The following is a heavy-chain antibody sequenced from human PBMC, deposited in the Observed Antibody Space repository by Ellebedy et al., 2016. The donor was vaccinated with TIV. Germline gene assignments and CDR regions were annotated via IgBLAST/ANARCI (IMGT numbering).Heavy chain of an antibody. D-gene: IGHD2-2*02. V-gene: IGHV1-24*01. CDR3: AREVKAAAAIQPKFDY. Sequence: ASVKVSCKASGYTFTGYYVHWVRQAPGQGLEWMGGFDPEDGETIYAQKFQGRVTMTEDTSTDTAYMELSSLRSEDTAVYYCAREVKAAAAIQPKFDYWGQGTLVTVSS. J-gene: IGHJ4*02. CDR2: FDPEDGET. CDR1: GYTFTGYY.